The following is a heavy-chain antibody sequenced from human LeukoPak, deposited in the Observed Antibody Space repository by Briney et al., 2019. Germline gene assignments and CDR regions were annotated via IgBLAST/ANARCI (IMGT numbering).Heavy chain of an antibody. J-gene: IGHJ4*02. V-gene: IGHV1-2*02. CDR1: GYTFTGYY. D-gene: IGHD2-21*02. CDR2: ITPNSGGT. Sequence: ASVKVSCKSSGYTFTGYYMHWVRQAPGQGLEWMGWITPNSGGTNYAQKFQGRVTMTRDTSISTAYMELSRLRSDDTAVYYCAADRAYCGGDCYPTVFDYWGQGTLVTVSS. CDR3: AADRAYCGGDCYPTVFDY.